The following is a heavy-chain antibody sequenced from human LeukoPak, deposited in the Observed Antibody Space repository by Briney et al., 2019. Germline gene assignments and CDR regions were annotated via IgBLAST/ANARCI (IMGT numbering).Heavy chain of an antibody. CDR3: ARELHCSGGSCYWFDP. CDR2: INPNSGGT. D-gene: IGHD2-15*01. J-gene: IGHJ5*02. V-gene: IGHV1-2*02. CDR1: GYTFTGYY. Sequence: GASVKVSCKASGYTFTGYYMHWVRQAPGQGLEWMGWINPNSGGTNYAQKFQGRVTMTRDTSISTAYMELSRLRSDDTAVYYCARELHCSGGSCYWFDPWGQGTLVTVSS.